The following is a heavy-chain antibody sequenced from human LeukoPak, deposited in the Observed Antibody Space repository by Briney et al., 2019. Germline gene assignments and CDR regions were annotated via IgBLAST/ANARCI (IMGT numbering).Heavy chain of an antibody. CDR2: ISHSGTT. D-gene: IGHD2/OR15-2a*01. CDR3: TRENRPFCPFAY. Sequence: PSETLSLTCGVSGGSIDITNYWSWVRQAPGKGLEWFGEISHSGTTNYNPSLRSRVTMFLDRANNQFSLSLTSVTAADSAVYYCTRENRPFCPFAYWGQGVLVTVSS. CDR1: GGSIDITNY. V-gene: IGHV4-4*02. J-gene: IGHJ4*02.